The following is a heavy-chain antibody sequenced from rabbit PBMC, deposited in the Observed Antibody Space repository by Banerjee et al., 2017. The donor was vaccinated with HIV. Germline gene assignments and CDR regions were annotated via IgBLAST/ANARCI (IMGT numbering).Heavy chain of an antibody. Sequence: QEQLEESGGGLVKPEGSLTLTCKASGFDLSSSYYMCWVRQAPGKGLEWIGCIWVSTGNAYYASWAKGRFTISKTSSTTVTLQMTSLTVADTATYFCATSGVGVYDYLNLWGPGTLVTVS. CDR1: GFDLSSSYY. D-gene: IGHD2-1*01. J-gene: IGHJ4*01. V-gene: IGHV1S45*01. CDR3: ATSGVGVYDYLNL. CDR2: IWVSTGNA.